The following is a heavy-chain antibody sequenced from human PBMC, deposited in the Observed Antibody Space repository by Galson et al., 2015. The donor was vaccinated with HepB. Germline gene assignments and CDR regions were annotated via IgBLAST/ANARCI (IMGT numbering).Heavy chain of an antibody. CDR2: ISGTGGSI. CDR1: GFTFSSYA. Sequence: SLRLSCAASGFTFSSYAMSWVRQAPGKGLEWVSGISGTGGSIYYADSVKGRFTISRDNSKNTMYLQMNSLRAEDTALYYCAKDGKMGGDCSSTSCYEWFDPWGQGTPVTVSS. CDR3: AKDGKMGGDCSSTSCYEWFDP. V-gene: IGHV3-23*01. J-gene: IGHJ5*02. D-gene: IGHD2-2*01.